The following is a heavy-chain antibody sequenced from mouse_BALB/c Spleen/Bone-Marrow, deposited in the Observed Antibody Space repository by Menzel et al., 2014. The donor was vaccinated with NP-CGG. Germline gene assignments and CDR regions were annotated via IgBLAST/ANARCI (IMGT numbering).Heavy chain of an antibody. CDR1: GFTFTDYY. CDR2: IRNKANGYTT. V-gene: IGHV7-3*02. CDR3: ARDTTSNIYWCFDV. J-gene: IGHJ1*01. D-gene: IGHD2-5*01. Sequence: EVKLMESGGGLVQPGGSLRLSCAISGFTFTDYYMSWVRQPPGKALEWLGFIRNKANGYTTEYSTSVKGRFTISRDNSQSILYLQMNTLRAEDSATYYCARDTTSNIYWCFDVWGAGTTVTVSS.